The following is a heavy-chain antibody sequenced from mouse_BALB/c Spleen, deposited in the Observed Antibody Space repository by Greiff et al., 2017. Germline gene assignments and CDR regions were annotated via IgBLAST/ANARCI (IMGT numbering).Heavy chain of an antibody. V-gene: IGHV7-3*02. Sequence: EVNLVESGGGLVQPGGSLRLSCATSGFTFTDYYMSWVRQPPGKALEWLGFIRNKANGYTTEYSASVKGRFTISRDNSQSILYLQMNTLRAEDSATYYCAREQGFDYWGQGTTLTVSS. CDR3: AREQGFDY. J-gene: IGHJ2*01. CDR1: GFTFTDYY. CDR2: IRNKANGYTT.